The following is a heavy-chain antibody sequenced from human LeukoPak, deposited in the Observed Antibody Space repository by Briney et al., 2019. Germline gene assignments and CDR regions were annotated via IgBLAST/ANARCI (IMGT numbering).Heavy chain of an antibody. V-gene: IGHV3-33*01. CDR3: ARDHSSGWYSDYFDY. CDR2: IWYDGSNK. J-gene: IGHJ4*02. CDR1: GFTFSSYG. Sequence: GRSLRLSCAASGFTFSSYGMHWVRQAPGKGLEWVAVIWYDGSNKYYADSVKGRFTISRDNSKNTLYLQMNSLRAEDTAVYYCARDHSSGWYSDYFDYWGQGTLVTVSS. D-gene: IGHD6-19*01.